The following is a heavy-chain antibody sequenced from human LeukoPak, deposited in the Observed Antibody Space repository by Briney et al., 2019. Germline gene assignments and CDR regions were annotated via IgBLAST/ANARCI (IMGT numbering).Heavy chain of an antibody. D-gene: IGHD1-26*01. J-gene: IGHJ4*02. CDR1: GFTFDDYA. CDR3: AKVGTSGGFDY. CDR2: ISWNSGSI. Sequence: GGSLRLSCAASGFTFDDYAMHWVRQAPGKGLEGVSGISWNSGSIGYADSVKGRFTISRDNAKNSLYLQMNSLRAEDTALYYCAKVGTSGGFDYWGQGTLVTVSS. V-gene: IGHV3-9*01.